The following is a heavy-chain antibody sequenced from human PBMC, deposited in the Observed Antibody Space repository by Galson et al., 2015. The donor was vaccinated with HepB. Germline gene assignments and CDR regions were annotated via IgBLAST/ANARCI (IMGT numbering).Heavy chain of an antibody. CDR2: ISAYNGNT. Sequence: SVKVSCKASGYTFTSYGISWVRQAPGQGLEWMGWISAYNGNTNYAQKLQGRVTMTTDTSTSTAYMELKSLRSDDTAVYYCARVCTPDYGGNGNWVDPWGQGTLVTVSS. CDR3: ARVCTPDYGGNGNWVDP. CDR1: GYTFTSYG. D-gene: IGHD4-23*01. V-gene: IGHV1-18*01. J-gene: IGHJ5*02.